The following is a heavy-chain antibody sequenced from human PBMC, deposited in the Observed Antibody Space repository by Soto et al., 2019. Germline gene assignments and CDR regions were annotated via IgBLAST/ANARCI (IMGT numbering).Heavy chain of an antibody. CDR1: GFTFSSFA. Sequence: GGSLRLSCAASGFTFSSFAMHWVRQAPGKGLEWVAVISYDGSNKYYADSVKGRFTISRDNSKNTLYLQMNSLRAEDTAVYYCAKTYYDYVWGSYLFDYWGQGTLVTVSS. CDR2: ISYDGSNK. J-gene: IGHJ4*02. D-gene: IGHD3-16*01. V-gene: IGHV3-30-3*02. CDR3: AKTYYDYVWGSYLFDY.